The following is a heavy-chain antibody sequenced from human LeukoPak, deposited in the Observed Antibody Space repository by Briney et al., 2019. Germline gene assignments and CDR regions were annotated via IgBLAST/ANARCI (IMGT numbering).Heavy chain of an antibody. CDR2: IRSTTDT. V-gene: IGHV3-73*01. CDR1: GFTFSGSA. Sequence: GGSLRLSCEASGFTFSGSAMHWVRQASGKGLEWVGRIRSTTDTAYAASVKGRFTISGDDSKNTAYLQMNSLKTEDTAVYYCTRLRHSNTDYYYYYGMDVWGQGTTVTVSS. D-gene: IGHD2/OR15-2a*01. J-gene: IGHJ6*02. CDR3: TRLRHSNTDYYYYYGMDV.